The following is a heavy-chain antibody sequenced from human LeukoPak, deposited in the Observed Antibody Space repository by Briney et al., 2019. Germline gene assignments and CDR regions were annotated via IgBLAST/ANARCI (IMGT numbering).Heavy chain of an antibody. Sequence: QTGGSLRLSCAASGFTFSSYGMHWVRQAPGKGLERVAVIWYDGSNKYYADSVKGRFTISRDNSKNTLYLQMNSLRAEDTAVYYCAREGLYYYDSSGRYFDYWGQGTLVTVSS. V-gene: IGHV3-33*01. CDR2: IWYDGSNK. CDR1: GFTFSSYG. J-gene: IGHJ4*02. D-gene: IGHD3-22*01. CDR3: AREGLYYYDSSGRYFDY.